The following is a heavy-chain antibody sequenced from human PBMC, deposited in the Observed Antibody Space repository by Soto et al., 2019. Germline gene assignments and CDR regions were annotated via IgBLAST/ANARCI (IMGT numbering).Heavy chain of an antibody. J-gene: IGHJ3*02. V-gene: IGHV1-18*01. CDR3: ARGRTDYYDSSGYTDAFDI. D-gene: IGHD3-22*01. CDR2: ISAYNGNT. CDR1: GYTFTSYG. Sequence: GASVKVSCKASGYTFTSYGISWVRQAPGQGLEWMGWISAYNGNTNYAQKLQGRVTMTTDTSTSTAYMELRSLRSDDTAVYYCARGRTDYYDSSGYTDAFDIWGQGTMVTVSS.